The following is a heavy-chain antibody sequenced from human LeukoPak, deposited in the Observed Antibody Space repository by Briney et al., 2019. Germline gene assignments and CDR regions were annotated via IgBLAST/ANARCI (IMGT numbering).Heavy chain of an antibody. D-gene: IGHD6-13*01. Sequence: SETLSLTCTVSGGSISSSSYYWGWIRQPPGKGLEWIGSIYYSGSTYYNPSLKSRVTISVDTSKNQFSLKLSSVTAADTAVYYCARVLPPYSIFDYWGQGTLVTVSS. V-gene: IGHV4-39*07. CDR1: GGSISSSSYY. CDR2: IYYSGST. J-gene: IGHJ4*02. CDR3: ARVLPPYSIFDY.